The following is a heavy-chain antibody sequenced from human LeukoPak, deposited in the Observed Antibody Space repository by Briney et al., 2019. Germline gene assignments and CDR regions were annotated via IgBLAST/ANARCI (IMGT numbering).Heavy chain of an antibody. Sequence: GGSLRLSCAASGFTFSSYGMHWVRQAPGKGLEWVAFIRYDGSNKYYADSMKGRFTISRDNSKNTLYLQMNSLRAEDTAVYYCAKPMAAAGREGPAAFDIWGQGTMVTVSS. CDR1: GFTFSSYG. D-gene: IGHD6-13*01. J-gene: IGHJ3*02. CDR2: IRYDGSNK. V-gene: IGHV3-30*02. CDR3: AKPMAAAGREGPAAFDI.